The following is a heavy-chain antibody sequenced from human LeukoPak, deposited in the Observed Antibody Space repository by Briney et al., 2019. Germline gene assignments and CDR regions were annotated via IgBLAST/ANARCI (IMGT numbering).Heavy chain of an antibody. Sequence: PSETLSLTCTVSGGSMSNYWWNWIRLPPGKGLEWIGYIYYDGSTYYNPALNSRVTISIDNSKNQFSLKLNSVTAADTAVYYCARRLCSSLTCNIGPSGNWLDPWGQGTLVTVSS. V-gene: IGHV4-59*08. CDR1: GGSMSNYW. D-gene: IGHD2-2*02. CDR2: IYYDGST. J-gene: IGHJ5*02. CDR3: ARRLCSSLTCNIGPSGNWLDP.